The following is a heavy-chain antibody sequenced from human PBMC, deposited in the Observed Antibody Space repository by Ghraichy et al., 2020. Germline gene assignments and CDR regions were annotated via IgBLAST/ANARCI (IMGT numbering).Heavy chain of an antibody. CDR3: ARDIKSSSWSYYYYAMDV. CDR1: RFTFRTYS. CDR2: ISHDGNFN. D-gene: IGHD6-13*01. Sequence: GGSLRLSCAASRFTFRTYSMHWVRQAPGKGLEWVAVISHDGNFNYYADSVKGRFTISRDNSKNTLYLQMNSLRAEDTALYYCARDIKSSSWSYYYYAMDVWGQGTTVPVSS. V-gene: IGHV3-30-3*01. J-gene: IGHJ6*02.